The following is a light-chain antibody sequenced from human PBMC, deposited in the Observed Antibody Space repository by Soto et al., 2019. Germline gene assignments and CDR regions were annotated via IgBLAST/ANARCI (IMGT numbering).Light chain of an antibody. Sequence: EIVMTQSPATLSVSPGERATLSCRASQSVSYNLAWYQQKPGQAPRLLIYSATTRATGLPARFSGSGSGTEFTLTITSLQSEDLAVYYCQQYTEWPITFGQGTRLEIK. CDR2: SAT. J-gene: IGKJ5*01. CDR3: QQYTEWPIT. V-gene: IGKV3-15*01. CDR1: QSVSYN.